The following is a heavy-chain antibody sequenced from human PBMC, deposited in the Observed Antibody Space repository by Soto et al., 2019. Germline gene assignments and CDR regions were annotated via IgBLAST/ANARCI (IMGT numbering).Heavy chain of an antibody. D-gene: IGHD2-21*01. CDR3: ARLRIATNNYKWFDP. CDR1: GAALNSGNYY. CDR2: TYVTGAV. Sequence: SETLSLTCSVSGAALNSGNYYWSWIRQVPGKGLEWIGHTYVTGAVDYNPSLRDRITISQDTSERQFSLNLRLVTAADTAVYYCARLRIATNNYKWFDPWGQGTLVTVSS. J-gene: IGHJ5*02. V-gene: IGHV4-31*03.